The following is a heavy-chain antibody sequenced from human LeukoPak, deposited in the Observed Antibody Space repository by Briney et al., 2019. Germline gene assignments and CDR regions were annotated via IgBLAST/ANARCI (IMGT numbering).Heavy chain of an antibody. CDR2: ISSSGSTI. V-gene: IGHV3-11*01. CDR1: GFTFSDYY. D-gene: IGHD2-21*02. J-gene: IGHJ6*02. CDR3: ARDAPGDCGGDCPYYYYGMDV. Sequence: PGGSLRLSCAASGFTFSDYYMSWIRQAPGKGLEWVSYISSSGSTIYYADSVKGRFTISRDNAKNSLYLQMNSLRAEDTAVYYCARDAPGDCGGDCPYYYYGMDVWGQGTTVTVSS.